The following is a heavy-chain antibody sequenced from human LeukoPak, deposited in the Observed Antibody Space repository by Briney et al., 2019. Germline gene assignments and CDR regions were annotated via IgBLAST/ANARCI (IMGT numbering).Heavy chain of an antibody. CDR1: VYTFTGYY. V-gene: IGHV1-2*02. D-gene: IGHD6-19*01. CDR3: ARDGLGAVAGGNNWFDP. Sequence: ASVKVSCKASVYTFTGYYMHWVRQAPGQGLEWMGWSNPNSGGTNYAQKFQGRVTMTRDTSISTAYMELSRLRSDDTAVYYCARDGLGAVAGGNNWFDPWGQGTLVTVSS. J-gene: IGHJ5*02. CDR2: SNPNSGGT.